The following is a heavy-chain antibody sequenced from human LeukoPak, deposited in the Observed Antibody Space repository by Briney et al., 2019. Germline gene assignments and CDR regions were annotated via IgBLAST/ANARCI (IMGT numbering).Heavy chain of an antibody. CDR1: GYTFTSYD. CDR3: ARDYYDSSGYWN. Sequence: ASVKVSCKASGYTFTSYDINWVRQATGQGLEWMGWMNPNSGNTGYAQKFQGRVTMTRNTSISTAYTELSSLRSEDTAVYYCARDYYDSSGYWNWGQGTLVTVSS. V-gene: IGHV1-8*01. J-gene: IGHJ4*02. CDR2: MNPNSGNT. D-gene: IGHD3-22*01.